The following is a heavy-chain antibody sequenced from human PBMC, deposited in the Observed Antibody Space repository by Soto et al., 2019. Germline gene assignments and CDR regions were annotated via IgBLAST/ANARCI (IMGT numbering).Heavy chain of an antibody. D-gene: IGHD2-2*01. CDR2: IYSGGST. J-gene: IGHJ4*02. CDR1: GFTVSNNY. CDR3: ATSTSLDY. V-gene: IGHV3-53*02. Sequence: EVQLVETGGGLIQPGGSLRLSCAASGFTVSNNYMSWVRQALGKGLEWVSLIYSGGSTFYADSVKVRFTISTDNSKNTLFLQMNSLRAEDTAVYFCATSTSLDYWGQGTLVTISS.